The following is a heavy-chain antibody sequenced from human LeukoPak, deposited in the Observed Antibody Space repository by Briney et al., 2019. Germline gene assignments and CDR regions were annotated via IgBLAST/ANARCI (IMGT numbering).Heavy chain of an antibody. J-gene: IGHJ5*02. V-gene: IGHV3-7*01. CDR3: ARERRDIVVVVAATWFDP. D-gene: IGHD2-15*01. CDR2: IKQDGSEK. Sequence: GGSLRLSCAASGFTFSSYWMSWGRQAPGKGLEWVANIKQDGSEKYYVDSVKGRFTISRDNAKNSLYLQMNSLRAEDTAVYYCARERRDIVVVVAATWFDPWGQGTLVTVSS. CDR1: GFTFSSYW.